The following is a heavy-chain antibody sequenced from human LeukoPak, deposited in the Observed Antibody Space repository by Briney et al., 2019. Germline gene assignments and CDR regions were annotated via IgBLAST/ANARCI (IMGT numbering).Heavy chain of an antibody. J-gene: IGHJ4*02. CDR3: ARDYYDSSGYSYNY. CDR2: IYSGGST. D-gene: IGHD3-22*01. V-gene: IGHV3-66*01. CDR1: GFTVSSNS. Sequence: GGSLRLSCAASGFTVSSNSMSWVRQAPGKGLEWVSVIYSGGSTYYADSVKGRFTISRDNSKNTLYLQMNSLRAEDTAVYYCARDYYDSSGYSYNYWGQGTLVTVSS.